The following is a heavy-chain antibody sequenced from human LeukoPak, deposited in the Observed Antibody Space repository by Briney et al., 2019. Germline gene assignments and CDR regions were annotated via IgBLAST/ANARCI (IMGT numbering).Heavy chain of an antibody. J-gene: IGHJ4*02. Sequence: PGGSLRLSCAASGFTVSNNYMRWVRQAPGKGLEWVSSISGSSDHIYYADSVKGRFTISRDNAKNSLYLQMNSLRAEDTAVYYCARAATPLTTLTANYWGQGTLVTVSS. CDR2: ISGSSDHI. CDR3: ARAATPLTTLTANY. V-gene: IGHV3-21*01. CDR1: GFTVSNNY. D-gene: IGHD4-11*01.